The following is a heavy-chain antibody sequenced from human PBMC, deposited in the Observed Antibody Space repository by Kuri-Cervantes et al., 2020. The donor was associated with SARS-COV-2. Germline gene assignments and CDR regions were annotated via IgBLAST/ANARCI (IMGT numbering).Heavy chain of an antibody. D-gene: IGHD2/OR15-2a*01. CDR1: GFTFSNYA. V-gene: IGHV3-23*01. CDR3: AKDLSGVSSSFFFDS. J-gene: IGHJ4*02. Sequence: GGSLRLSCGASGFTFSNYAMSWVRQAPGKGLQWVSTISVSGDSTYYADSVKGRFTISRDNSKNTLYLQMNSLRAEDTAVYYCAKDLSGVSSSFFFDSWGQRTPVTVSS. CDR2: ISVSGDST.